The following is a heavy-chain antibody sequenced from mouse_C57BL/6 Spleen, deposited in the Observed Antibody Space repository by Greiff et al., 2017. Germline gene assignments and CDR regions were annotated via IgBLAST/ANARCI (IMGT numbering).Heavy chain of an antibody. CDR3: AGVTTVEATRYFDV. J-gene: IGHJ1*03. D-gene: IGHD1-1*01. Sequence: VQLQQSGPELVKPGASVKISCKASGYTFTDYYMNWVKQSHGKSLEWIGDINPNNGGTSSNQKFTGKATLTVDTSSSTAYMESRSLTSEDSAVYYCAGVTTVEATRYFDVWGTGTTVTVSS. CDR2: INPNNGGT. CDR1: GYTFTDYY. V-gene: IGHV1-26*01.